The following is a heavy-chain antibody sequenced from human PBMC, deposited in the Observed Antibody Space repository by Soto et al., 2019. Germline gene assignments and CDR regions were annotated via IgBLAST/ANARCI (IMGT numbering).Heavy chain of an antibody. V-gene: IGHV4-34*01. J-gene: IGHJ6*02. CDR1: CLSFSSNY. CDR3: ARGSTFTMMMIPDYYGRDV. Sequence: GSLTLSCAVYCLSFSSNYLNWLSQDPWKGLEWVAIIYRGGSTNYDPSLKSRVTISVDTSKNKFSLKLSSVTAEDTAVYYFARGSTFTMMMIPDYYGRDVWGQGTTVA. D-gene: IGHD3-22*01. CDR2: IYRGGST.